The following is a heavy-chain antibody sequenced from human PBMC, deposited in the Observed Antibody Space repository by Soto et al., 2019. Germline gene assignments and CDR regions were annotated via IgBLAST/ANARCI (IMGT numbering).Heavy chain of an antibody. V-gene: IGHV4-39*01. D-gene: IGHD2-15*01. CDR3: VRQVAYRRWFDP. CDR1: GGSISSSSYY. Sequence: QLQLQESGPGLVKPSETLSLNCTVSGGSISSSSYYWGWIRQPPGKGLEWIGSIHYSGTTYYNSSLKSRVTISVDTSKNQFSLKLSSVTAADTAVYYCVRQVAYRRWFDPWGQGTLVTVCS. CDR2: IHYSGTT. J-gene: IGHJ5*02.